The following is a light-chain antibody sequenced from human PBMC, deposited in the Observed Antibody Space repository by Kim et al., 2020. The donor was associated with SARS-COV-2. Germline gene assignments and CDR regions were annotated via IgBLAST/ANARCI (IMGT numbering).Light chain of an antibody. CDR1: QGIRNY. V-gene: IGKV1-27*01. CDR2: DAS. CDR3: QKYNTALET. J-gene: IGKJ4*01. Sequence: DIQMTQSPSSLSASVGDRVTITCRASQGIRNYLAWYQQKPGKVPKVLIYDASTLHSGVPSRFSGSGSGTDFTLTISSLQPEDVATYYCQKYNTALETFGGGTKVEI.